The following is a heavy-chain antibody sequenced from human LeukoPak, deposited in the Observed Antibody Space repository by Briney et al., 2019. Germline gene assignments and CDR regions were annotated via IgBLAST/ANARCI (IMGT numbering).Heavy chain of an antibody. V-gene: IGHV4-59*01. J-gene: IGHJ6*03. Sequence: YSGSTNYTPSLKSRVTISVDTSKNQSSLKLSSVTAADTAVYYCARTYYDFWSGLNWYMDVWGKGTTVTVSS. D-gene: IGHD3-3*01. CDR3: ARTYYDFWSGLNWYMDV. CDR2: YSGST.